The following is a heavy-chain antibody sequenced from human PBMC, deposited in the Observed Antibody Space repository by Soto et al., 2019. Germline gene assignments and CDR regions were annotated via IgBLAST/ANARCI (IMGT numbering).Heavy chain of an antibody. CDR2: ISAYNGNT. V-gene: IGHV1-18*01. Sequence: SVKGYCKRSGYTLTGDGVVWVRQAPGQGLEWMGWISAYNGNTNYAPKLQGRVTMTTDTSTSTAYMELRSLTSDDTAVYYCVKDQNFQVDMWGQGTLVTVSS. CDR3: VKDQNFQVDM. CDR1: GYTLTGDG. D-gene: IGHD3-9*01. J-gene: IGHJ4*02.